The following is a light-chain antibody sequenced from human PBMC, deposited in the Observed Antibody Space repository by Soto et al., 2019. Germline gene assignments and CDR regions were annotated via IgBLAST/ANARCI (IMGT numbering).Light chain of an antibody. V-gene: IGLV1-51*02. CDR2: ENN. CDR3: GTWDSSLSAFYV. CDR1: SSNIGNNY. Sequence: QSVLTKPPSVYAAPGQKVTISCSGSSSNIGNNYVSWYQQLPGTAPKLLIYENNKRPSGIPDRFSGSRSGTSATLGITGLQTGDEADYYCGTWDSSLSAFYVFGTGTKVTVL. J-gene: IGLJ1*01.